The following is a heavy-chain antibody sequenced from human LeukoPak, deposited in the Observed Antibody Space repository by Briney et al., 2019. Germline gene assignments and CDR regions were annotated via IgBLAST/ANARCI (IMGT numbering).Heavy chain of an antibody. CDR3: AIEMATTNDY. J-gene: IGHJ4*02. Sequence: SETLSLTCAVYGGSFSGYYWSWIRQPPGKGLEWIGEINHSGSTNYNPSLKSRVTISVDTSKNQFSLKLSSVTAADTAVYYCAIEMATTNDYWGQGTLVTVSS. V-gene: IGHV4-34*01. CDR1: GGSFSGYY. CDR2: INHSGST. D-gene: IGHD5-24*01.